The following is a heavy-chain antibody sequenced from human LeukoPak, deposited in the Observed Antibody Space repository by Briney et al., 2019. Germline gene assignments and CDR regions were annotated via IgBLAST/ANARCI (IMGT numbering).Heavy chain of an antibody. D-gene: IGHD3-22*01. Sequence: PSGTLSLTCAVSGASISSNNWWNWVRQSPGKGLEWIGEMYHTGTTNYNASLRSRVTVSVDKSKNQFSLKLTSVTAADTAVYYCARDQYDSSGWYFDLWGRGTLVTVSS. V-gene: IGHV4-4*02. CDR2: MYHTGTT. CDR3: ARDQYDSSGWYFDL. CDR1: GASISSNNW. J-gene: IGHJ2*01.